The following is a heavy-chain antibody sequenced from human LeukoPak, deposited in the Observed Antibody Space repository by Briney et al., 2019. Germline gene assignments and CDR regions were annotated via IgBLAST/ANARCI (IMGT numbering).Heavy chain of an antibody. CDR1: GGSISSYY. Sequence: PSETLSLTCTVSGGSISSYYWSWIRQPPGEGLEWIGYIYYSGSTNYNPSLKSRVTISVDTSKNQFSLKLSSVTAADTAVYYCAREAIPGAFDIWGQGTMVTVSS. CDR2: IYYSGST. J-gene: IGHJ3*02. CDR3: AREAIPGAFDI. V-gene: IGHV4-59*01. D-gene: IGHD2-21*01.